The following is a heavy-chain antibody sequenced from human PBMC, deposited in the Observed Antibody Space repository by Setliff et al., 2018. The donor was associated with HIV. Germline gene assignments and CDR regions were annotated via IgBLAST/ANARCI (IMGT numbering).Heavy chain of an antibody. CDR1: GFIFDDYA. Sequence: GESLKISCAASGFIFDDYAMHWVRQVPGKGLEWVALVSWDGRTTNYADSVKGRSTISRDSSKNSLYLEMNSLRTEDTALYYCAKEGGSERMPFFYYYMDVWGKGTTVTVSS. CDR2: VSWDGRTT. V-gene: IGHV3-43*01. J-gene: IGHJ6*03. D-gene: IGHD3-10*01. CDR3: AKEGGSERMPFFYYYMDV.